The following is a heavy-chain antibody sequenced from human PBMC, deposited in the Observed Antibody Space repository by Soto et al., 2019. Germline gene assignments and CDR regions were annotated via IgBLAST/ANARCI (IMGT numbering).Heavy chain of an antibody. CDR2: ISWNGAYI. CDR3: TRDIFRTITTIDY. CDR1: GFNFDDYA. Sequence: EVQLVESGGGLVQPGRSLRLSCAASGFNFDDYAMNWVRQAPGKGLVWVSGISWNGAYIGYADSVKGRFTISRDNAKNSLTLQMNSLRPEDTALYYCTRDIFRTITTIDYWRQGTLVTVSS. V-gene: IGHV3-9*01. D-gene: IGHD1-1*01. J-gene: IGHJ4*02.